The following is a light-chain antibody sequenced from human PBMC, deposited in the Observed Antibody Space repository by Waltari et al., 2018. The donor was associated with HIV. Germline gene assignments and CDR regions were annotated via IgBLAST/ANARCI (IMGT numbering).Light chain of an antibody. CDR2: WAS. V-gene: IGKV4-1*01. CDR3: QQYYTTPFT. J-gene: IGKJ3*01. CDR1: QSVLFSSTNKNY. Sequence: DIVMTQSPDSLAVSLGERATINCKSSQSVLFSSTNKNYLTWYQQRPGQPPRMLIYWASTRESGVPDRFSGSGSGTDFTLTISSRQAEDVAVYYCQQYYTTPFTFGPGTKVDIK.